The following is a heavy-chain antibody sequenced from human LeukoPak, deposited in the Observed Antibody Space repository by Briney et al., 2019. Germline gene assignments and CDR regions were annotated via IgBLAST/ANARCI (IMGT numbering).Heavy chain of an antibody. J-gene: IGHJ6*02. V-gene: IGHV3-11*01. CDR1: GFTFSDYY. CDR3: ARDTPAGMYYYYYGMDV. CDR2: ISSSGSTI. Sequence: GGSLRLSCAASGFTFSDYYMSWILQAPGKGLEWVSYISSSGSTIYYADSVKGRFTISRDNAKNSLYLQMNSLRAEDTAVYYCARDTPAGMYYYYYGMDVWGQGTTVTVSS. D-gene: IGHD2-2*01.